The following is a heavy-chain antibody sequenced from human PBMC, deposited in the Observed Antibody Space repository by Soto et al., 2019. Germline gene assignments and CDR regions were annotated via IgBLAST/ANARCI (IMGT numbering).Heavy chain of an antibody. CDR2: VSHDGRNT. D-gene: IGHD6-19*01. CDR1: GFTFSDYA. V-gene: IGHV3-30*18. Sequence: GGSMRLCCAASGFTFSDYAMHLFRQAPNKGLEWVAVVSHDGRNTHYADSVKGRFTISRDSSKNTVSLEMTSLRAEDTAVYYCAKGGRQWLVTSDFNYWGQGALVTVSS. J-gene: IGHJ4*02. CDR3: AKGGRQWLVTSDFNY.